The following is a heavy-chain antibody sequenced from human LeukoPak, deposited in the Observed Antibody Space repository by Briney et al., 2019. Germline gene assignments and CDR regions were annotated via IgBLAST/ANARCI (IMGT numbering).Heavy chain of an antibody. D-gene: IGHD6-13*01. CDR3: ARVISAAGIDY. V-gene: IGHV3-21*01. J-gene: IGHJ4*02. CDR1: GFTFSSYS. CDR2: ISSNSIYV. Sequence: PGGSLRLSCAASGFTFSSYSMNWVRQAPGKGLEWVSSISSNSIYVFYADSMKGRFTISRDNAKNSLSLQMNSLRAEDTAVYYCARVISAAGIDYWGQGTLVTVSS.